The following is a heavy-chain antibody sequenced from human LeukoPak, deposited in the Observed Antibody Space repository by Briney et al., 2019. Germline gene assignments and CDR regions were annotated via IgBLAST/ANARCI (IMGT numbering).Heavy chain of an antibody. CDR1: GGSISSYY. V-gene: IGHV4-59*01. J-gene: IGHJ6*03. Sequence: SETLSLTCTVSGGSISSYYWSWIRQPPGKGLEWIGYIYYSGSTNYNPSLKSRVTISVDTSKNQFSLKLSSVTAADTAVYYCARSVGWYYYYMDVWGKGTTVTVSS. D-gene: IGHD1-26*01. CDR3: ARSVGWYYYYMDV. CDR2: IYYSGST.